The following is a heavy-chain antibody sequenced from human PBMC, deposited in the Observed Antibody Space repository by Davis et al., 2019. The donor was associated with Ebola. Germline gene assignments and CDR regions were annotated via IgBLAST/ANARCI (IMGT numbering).Heavy chain of an antibody. J-gene: IGHJ5*02. CDR3: ARLLEQQLGDWFDP. D-gene: IGHD6-13*01. Sequence: SVKVSCKASGFTFTSSAVQWVRQARGQRLEWIGWIVVGSGNTNYAQKFQERVTITRDMSTSTAYMELSSLRSEDTAVYYCARLLEQQLGDWFDPWGQGTLVTVSS. V-gene: IGHV1-58*01. CDR1: GFTFTSSA. CDR2: IVVGSGNT.